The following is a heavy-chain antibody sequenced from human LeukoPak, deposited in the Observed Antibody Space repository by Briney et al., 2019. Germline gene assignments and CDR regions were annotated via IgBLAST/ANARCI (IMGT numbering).Heavy chain of an antibody. V-gene: IGHV4-59*01. CDR3: ARGGSGTYYHY. Sequence: SETLSLTCTVSGGSITSYHYSWIRQPPGKGLEWIGYIYYSGSTNYNPSLRSRVTISVDTSKNQFSLKLSSVTAADTAVYYCARGGSGTYYHYWGQGTLVTVSS. D-gene: IGHD1-26*01. CDR1: GGSITSYH. J-gene: IGHJ4*02. CDR2: IYYSGST.